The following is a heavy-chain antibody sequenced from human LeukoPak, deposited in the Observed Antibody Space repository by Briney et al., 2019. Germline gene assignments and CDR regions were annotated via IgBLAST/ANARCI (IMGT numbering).Heavy chain of an antibody. V-gene: IGHV4-39*07. Sequence: SEALSLTCTVSGGSISSSSYYWGWIRQPPGKGLEWIGRSYYSGSTSYNPSLKSRVTISVDTSQNQFSLKLSSVTAADTAVYYCARDFGDYWGQGTLVTVSS. CDR1: GGSISSSSYY. D-gene: IGHD3-10*01. CDR3: ARDFGDY. J-gene: IGHJ4*02. CDR2: SYYSGST.